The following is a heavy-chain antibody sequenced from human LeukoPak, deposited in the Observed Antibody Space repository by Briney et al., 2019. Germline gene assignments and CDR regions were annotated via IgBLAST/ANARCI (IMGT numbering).Heavy chain of an antibody. V-gene: IGHV3-23*01. CDR2: IIDSGDIT. CDR3: AKLGGQEVYNYYVGV. Sequence: GGSLRLSCEVSGFTFSSYAMSWVRQAPGKGLEWVSGIIDSGDITYYANSVKGRFTISRDNSRNTLYLQMNSLRAEDTAVYYCAKLGGQEVYNYYVGVWGKGTTVAVSS. J-gene: IGHJ6*03. CDR1: GFTFSSYA. D-gene: IGHD3-16*01.